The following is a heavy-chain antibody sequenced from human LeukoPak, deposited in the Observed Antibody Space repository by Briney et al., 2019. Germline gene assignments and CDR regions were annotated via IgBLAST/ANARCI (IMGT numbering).Heavy chain of an antibody. V-gene: IGHV3-53*01. Sequence: PGGSLRLSCAASGFTVSSNYMSWVRQAPGKGLEWVSVIYSGGSTYYADSVKGRFTNSRGNSKNTLHLQMNSLRAEDTAVYYCARDRGIAVAGTLGYFDYWGQGTLVTVSS. J-gene: IGHJ4*02. CDR1: GFTVSSNY. CDR2: IYSGGST. D-gene: IGHD6-19*01. CDR3: ARDRGIAVAGTLGYFDY.